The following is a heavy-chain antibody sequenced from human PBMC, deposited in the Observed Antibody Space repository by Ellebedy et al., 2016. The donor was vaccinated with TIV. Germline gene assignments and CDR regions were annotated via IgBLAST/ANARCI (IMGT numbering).Heavy chain of an antibody. V-gene: IGHV3-21*04. D-gene: IGHD5-18*01. Sequence: GESLKISCAASGFTFSSYSMNWVRQAPGKGLEWVSSISSSSSYIYYADSVKGRFTISRDNAKNSLYLQMNSLRAEDTAVYYCVKIQLWLVGWFDPWGQGTLVTVSS. CDR1: GFTFSSYS. CDR2: ISSSSSYI. CDR3: VKIQLWLVGWFDP. J-gene: IGHJ5*02.